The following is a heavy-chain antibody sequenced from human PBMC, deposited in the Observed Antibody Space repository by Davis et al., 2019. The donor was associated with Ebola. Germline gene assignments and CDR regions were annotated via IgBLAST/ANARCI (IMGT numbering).Heavy chain of an antibody. V-gene: IGHV3-43D*03. CDR1: GFAFGDYA. CDR3: AKGILGGTYFFDS. CDR2: ISWDGRST. D-gene: IGHD1-7*01. J-gene: IGHJ4*02. Sequence: GESLKISCAGSGFAFGDYAMHWVRQAPGKGLEWVSLISWDGRSTAYADSVRDRFSISRDNSRNFLYLQMNGLRAEDTALYYCAKGILGGTYFFDSWGQGTLVTVSS.